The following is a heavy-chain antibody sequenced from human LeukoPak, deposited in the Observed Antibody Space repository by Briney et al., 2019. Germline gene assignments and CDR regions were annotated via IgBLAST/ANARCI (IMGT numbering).Heavy chain of an antibody. CDR1: GFTFSSYE. Sequence: GSLRLSCAASGFTFSSYEMNWVRQSPGQGLEWIGSMYYSGSTYYNPSLRSRVIISVDTSKNQFSLKLSSVTAADTTVYYCARHKWGYCSGGSCYSHWFDPWGQGTLVTVSS. CDR2: MYYSGST. CDR3: ARHKWGYCSGGSCYSHWFDP. V-gene: IGHV4-39*01. D-gene: IGHD2-15*01. J-gene: IGHJ5*02.